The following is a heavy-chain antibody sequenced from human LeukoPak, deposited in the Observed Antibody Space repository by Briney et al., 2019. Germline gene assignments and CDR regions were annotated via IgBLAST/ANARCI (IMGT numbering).Heavy chain of an antibody. CDR2: IYYSGST. CDR3: ARAAVSYCYDSSSPRGAFDI. J-gene: IGHJ3*02. CDR1: GGSISSYY. V-gene: IGHV4-59*08. Sequence: SETLSLTCTVSGGSISSYYWSWIRQPPGKGLEWIGYIYYSGSTNYNPSLKSRVTISVDTSKNQFSLKLSSVTAADTAVYYCARAAVSYCYDSSSPRGAFDIWGQGTMVTVSS. D-gene: IGHD3-22*01.